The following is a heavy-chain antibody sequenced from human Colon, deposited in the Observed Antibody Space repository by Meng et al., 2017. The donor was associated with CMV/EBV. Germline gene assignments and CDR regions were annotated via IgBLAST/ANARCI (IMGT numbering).Heavy chain of an antibody. CDR1: GFAFNAYG. J-gene: IGHJ4*02. CDR3: AKERFCDAPPKRSFDF. Sequence: GESLKISCVASGFAFNAYGVSWVRQAPGKGLEWVSSISCYGDMTYYADSVKGRFTISRDNSKTSQYLQMNSLRVEDTAVYYCAKERFCDAPPKRSFDFWGQGTLVTVSS. V-gene: IGHV3-23*01. CDR2: ISCYGDMT. D-gene: IGHD3-10*01.